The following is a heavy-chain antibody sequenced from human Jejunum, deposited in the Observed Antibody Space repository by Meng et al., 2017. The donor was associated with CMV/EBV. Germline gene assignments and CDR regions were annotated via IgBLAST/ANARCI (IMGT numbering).Heavy chain of an antibody. J-gene: IGHJ4*02. D-gene: IGHD1/OR15-1a*01. CDR3: ARVEQEMC. CDR2: INSDGSDT. Sequence: EVQWVESGGGLVQPGGSLRLSCAASGFTFSGSWIYWVRQAPGKGLVWISHINSDGSDTNYADSVKGRFTISRDNAKNTLYLQMNSLRDEDTAVYYCARVEQEMCWGQGTLVTVSS. CDR1: GFTFSGSW. V-gene: IGHV3-74*01.